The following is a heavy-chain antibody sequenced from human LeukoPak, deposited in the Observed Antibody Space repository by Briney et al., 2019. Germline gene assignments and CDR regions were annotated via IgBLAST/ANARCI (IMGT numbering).Heavy chain of an antibody. J-gene: IGHJ4*02. V-gene: IGHV3-30-3*01. CDR1: GFTFSSYA. CDR2: ISYDGSNK. CDR3: ARDRLGPLDY. Sequence: PGGSLRLSCAASGFTFSSYAMRWVRQAPGKGLEWVAVISYDGSNKYYADSVKGRFTISRDNCKNTLYLQMNSLRAEDTAVYYCARDRLGPLDYWGQGTLVTVSS.